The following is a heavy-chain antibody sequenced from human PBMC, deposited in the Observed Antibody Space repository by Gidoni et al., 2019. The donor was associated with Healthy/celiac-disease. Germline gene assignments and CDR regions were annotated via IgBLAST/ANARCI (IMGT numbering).Heavy chain of an antibody. D-gene: IGHD2-2*01. CDR3: AKTVVGRDYVDY. CDR1: GFPFSSYA. Sequence: VQLLESGGGLVQPGGSLRLSCAASGFPFSSYAMGWVRQAPGKGLEWGAAISGSGGRKYYADSVKGRFTISRDKSKNTLYRQMNSLRAEETAVYYCAKTVVGRDYVDYWGQGTLVTVSS. V-gene: IGHV3-23*01. J-gene: IGHJ4*02. CDR2: ISGSGGRK.